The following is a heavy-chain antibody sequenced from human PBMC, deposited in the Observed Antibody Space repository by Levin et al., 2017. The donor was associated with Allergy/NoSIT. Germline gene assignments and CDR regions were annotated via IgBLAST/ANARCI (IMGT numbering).Heavy chain of an antibody. CDR1: GFIFSTYT. J-gene: IGHJ4*02. CDR2: IGINGDHK. CDR3: ASDFNWVDY. Sequence: NAGGSLRLSCAASGFIFSTYTMLWVRQAPETGLQFVASIGINGDHKHYGDSVKGRFTISRDNAKNSLSLQMNSLTVEDTAVYYCASDFNWVDYCGQGTLVTVSS. V-gene: IGHV3-21*01. D-gene: IGHD7-27*01.